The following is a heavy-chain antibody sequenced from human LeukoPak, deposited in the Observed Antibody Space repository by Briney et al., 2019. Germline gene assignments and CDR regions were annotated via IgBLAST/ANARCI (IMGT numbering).Heavy chain of an antibody. CDR3: AREYRSSSGRAFDI. D-gene: IGHD6-6*01. Sequence: GGSLRLSCAASGFTFSSYSMNWVRQAPGKGLEWVSYISSSSSTIYYADSVKGRFTISRDNAKNLLYLQMNSLRAEDTAVYYCAREYRSSSGRAFDIWGQGTMVTVSS. CDR2: ISSSSSTI. J-gene: IGHJ3*02. CDR1: GFTFSSYS. V-gene: IGHV3-48*01.